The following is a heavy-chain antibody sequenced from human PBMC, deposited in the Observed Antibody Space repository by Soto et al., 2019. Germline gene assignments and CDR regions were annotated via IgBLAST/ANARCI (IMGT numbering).Heavy chain of an antibody. CDR2: ISRTSSAI. CDR1: GFTLSSYS. CDR3: ARDGGYSGYDIDY. Sequence: GGSLRLSCAASGFTLSSYSMNWVRQAPGKGLDWVAYISRTSSAIYYADSVKGRFTISRDNANNLLFLQMNSLRDEDTAVYYCARDGGYSGYDIDYWGLGTLVTLSS. D-gene: IGHD5-12*01. V-gene: IGHV3-48*02. J-gene: IGHJ4*02.